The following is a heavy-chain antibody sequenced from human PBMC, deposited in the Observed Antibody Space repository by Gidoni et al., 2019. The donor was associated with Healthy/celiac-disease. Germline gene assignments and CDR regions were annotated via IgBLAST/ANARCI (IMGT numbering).Heavy chain of an antibody. D-gene: IGHD7-27*01. Sequence: QVQLQESGPGLVKPSPTLSLSCTVAGGSISSGGYYWSWIRQHPGKGLEWIGYIYYSGSTYYNPSLKSRVTISVDTSKNQFSLKLSSVTAADTAVYYCARGRPNRGMRPPYDAFDIWGQGTMVTVSS. CDR1: GGSISSGGYY. J-gene: IGHJ3*02. V-gene: IGHV4-31*03. CDR3: ARGRPNRGMRPPYDAFDI. CDR2: IYYSGST.